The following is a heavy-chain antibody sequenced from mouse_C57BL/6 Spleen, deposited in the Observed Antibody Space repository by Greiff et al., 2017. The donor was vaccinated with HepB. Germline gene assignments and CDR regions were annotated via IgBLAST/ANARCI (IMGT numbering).Heavy chain of an antibody. J-gene: IGHJ3*01. Sequence: EVHLVESGGGLVKPGGSLKLSCAASGFTFSSYAMSWVRQTPEKRLEWVATISDGGSYTYYPDNVKGRFTISRDNAKNNLYLQMSHLKSEDTAMYYCARDGDYYGKGGFAYWGQGTLVTVSA. CDR2: ISDGGSYT. D-gene: IGHD2-1*01. CDR1: GFTFSSYA. CDR3: ARDGDYYGKGGFAY. V-gene: IGHV5-4*01.